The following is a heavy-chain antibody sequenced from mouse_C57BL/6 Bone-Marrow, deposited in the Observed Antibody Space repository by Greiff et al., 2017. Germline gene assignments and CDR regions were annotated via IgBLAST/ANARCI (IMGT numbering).Heavy chain of an antibody. J-gene: IGHJ3*01. Sequence: EVKLVESGGGLVKPGGSLKLSCAASGFTFSSYAMSWVRQTPEKRLEWVATISDGGSYTYYPDNVKGRFTISRDNAKNNLYLQMSHLKSEDTAMXYCARDRGDYGNYSAWFAYWGQGTLVTVSA. CDR2: ISDGGSYT. V-gene: IGHV5-4*01. CDR1: GFTFSSYA. D-gene: IGHD2-1*01. CDR3: ARDRGDYGNYSAWFAY.